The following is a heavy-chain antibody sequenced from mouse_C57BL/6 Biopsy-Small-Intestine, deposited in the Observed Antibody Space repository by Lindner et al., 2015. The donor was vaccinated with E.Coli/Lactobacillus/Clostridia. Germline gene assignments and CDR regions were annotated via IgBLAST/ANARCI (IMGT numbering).Heavy chain of an antibody. Sequence: VQLQESGAELVKPGASVKISCKASGYAFSSYWMNWVKQRPGKGLEWIGQIFPGDGDTNYNGEFKGKATLTADRSSSTAYMQLSSLTSEDSAVYFCARHYYVSSYDWYFDVWGTGTTVTVSS. D-gene: IGHD1-1*01. CDR3: ARHYYVSSYDWYFDV. J-gene: IGHJ1*03. V-gene: IGHV1-80*01. CDR2: IFPGDGDT. CDR1: GYAFSSYW.